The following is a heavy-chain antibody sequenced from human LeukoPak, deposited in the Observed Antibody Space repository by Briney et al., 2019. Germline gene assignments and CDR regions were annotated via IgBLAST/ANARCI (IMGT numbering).Heavy chain of an antibody. CDR1: GGSISSYY. Sequence: SETLSLTCTVSGGSISSYYWSWIRQPPGKGLEWIGYIYYSGSTNYNPSLKSRVTISVDTSKNQFSLKLSSVTAADTAVYYCARTYSETSIDYWGQGTLVTVSS. CDR2: IYYSGST. J-gene: IGHJ4*02. D-gene: IGHD1-26*01. CDR3: ARTYSETSIDY. V-gene: IGHV4-59*01.